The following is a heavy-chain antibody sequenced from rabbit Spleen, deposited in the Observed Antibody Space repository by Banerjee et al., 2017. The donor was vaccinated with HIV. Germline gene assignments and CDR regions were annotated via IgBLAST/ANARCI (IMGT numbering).Heavy chain of an antibody. J-gene: IGHJ4*01. Sequence: QEQLTETGGGLVQPGGSLTLTCTASGFSFSSSYWICWVRQAPGKGLEWIGSIYTTSGGKLQYASWAKGRFTISKTSSTTVTLQLTRLTAADTATYFCAKDLTDVIGWNFGLWGQGTLVTVS. CDR1: GFSFSSSYW. CDR2: IYTTSGGKL. CDR3: AKDLTDVIGWNFGL. V-gene: IGHV1S45*01. D-gene: IGHD1-1*01.